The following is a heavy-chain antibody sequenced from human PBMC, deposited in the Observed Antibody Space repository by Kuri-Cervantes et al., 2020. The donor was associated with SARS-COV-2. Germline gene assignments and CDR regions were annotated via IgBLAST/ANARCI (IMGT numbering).Heavy chain of an antibody. J-gene: IGHJ4*02. D-gene: IGHD3-3*01. V-gene: IGHV3-15*01. CDR2: IKSKTDGGTT. CDR1: RFNFSNAW. Sequence: GESLKISCAASRFNFSNAWMSWVRQAPGKGMEWVGRIKSKTDGGTTDYAAPVKGRFTISRDDSTNTLFLQMNSLKTEDTAVYFCVRAVNDLWSGFRSFWGQGTLVTVSS. CDR3: VRAVNDLWSGFRSF.